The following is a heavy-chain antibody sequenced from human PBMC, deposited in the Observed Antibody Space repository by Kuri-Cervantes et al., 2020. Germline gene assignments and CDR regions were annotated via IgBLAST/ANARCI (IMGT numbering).Heavy chain of an antibody. CDR3: ARHIVATTHFDY. CDR1: GGTFSSYA. CDR2: IIPIFGTA. D-gene: IGHD5-12*01. J-gene: IGHJ4*02. Sequence: SVKVSCKASGGTFSSYAISWVRQAPGQGLEWMGGIIPIFGTANYAQKFQSRVTITADESTSTAYMELSSLRSEDTAVYYCARHIVATTHFDYWGQGTLVTVSS. V-gene: IGHV1-69*13.